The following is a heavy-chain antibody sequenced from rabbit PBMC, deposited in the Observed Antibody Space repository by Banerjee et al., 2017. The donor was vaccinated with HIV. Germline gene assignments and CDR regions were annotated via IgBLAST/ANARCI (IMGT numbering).Heavy chain of an antibody. J-gene: IGHJ6*01. Sequence: QEQLVESGGGLVKPEGSLKLSCKASGFDFDTYGVSWVRQAPGKGLEWIGYIDPVFGTTYYASWVNGRFTISRHNGQNTLYLQLNSLTAADTATYFCARWPIYAGYGYGMDLWGPGTLVTVS. V-gene: IGHV1S47*01. D-gene: IGHD7-1*01. CDR1: GFDFDTYG. CDR2: IDPVFGTT. CDR3: ARWPIYAGYGYGMDL.